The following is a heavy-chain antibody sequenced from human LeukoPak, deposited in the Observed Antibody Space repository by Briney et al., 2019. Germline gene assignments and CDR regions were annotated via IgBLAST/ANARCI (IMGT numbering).Heavy chain of an antibody. V-gene: IGHV3-11*03. CDR3: AKLGSPAYYFDY. CDR1: GFTFSDYY. J-gene: IGHJ4*02. Sequence: PGGSLRLSCAASGFTFSDYYMSWIRQAPGKGLEWVSYISSSSSYTNYADSVKGRFTISRDNAKNSLYLQMSSLRAADTAIYYCAKLGSPAYYFDYWGQGTLVTVSS. D-gene: IGHD2-2*01. CDR2: ISSSSSYT.